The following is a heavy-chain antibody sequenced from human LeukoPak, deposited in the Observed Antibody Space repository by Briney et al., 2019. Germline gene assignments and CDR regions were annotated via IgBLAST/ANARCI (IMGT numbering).Heavy chain of an antibody. CDR3: ASPGYSSGWRGYYYYGMDV. Sequence: GASVKVSCKASGYTFTSYYMHWVRQAPGQGLEWIGIINPSGGSTSYAQKFQGRVTMTRDTSTSTVYMELSSLRSEDTAVYYCASPGYSSGWRGYYYYGMDVWGQGTTVTVSS. CDR2: INPSGGST. J-gene: IGHJ6*02. CDR1: GYTFTSYY. V-gene: IGHV1-46*01. D-gene: IGHD6-19*01.